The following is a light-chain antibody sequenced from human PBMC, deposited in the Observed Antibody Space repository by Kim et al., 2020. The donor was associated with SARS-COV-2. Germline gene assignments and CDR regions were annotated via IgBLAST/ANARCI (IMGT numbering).Light chain of an antibody. CDR2: QDK. J-gene: IGLJ1*01. CDR3: QAWDSSTHNYV. CDR1: KFGDKV. Sequence: PGRTTSSTSTGYKFGDKVVSWYQQKPGQSPGVVIYQDKQRTSGIPERFSGSNSGNTATLTISGTQAMDEADYYCQAWDSSTHNYVFGAGTKVTVL. V-gene: IGLV3-1*01.